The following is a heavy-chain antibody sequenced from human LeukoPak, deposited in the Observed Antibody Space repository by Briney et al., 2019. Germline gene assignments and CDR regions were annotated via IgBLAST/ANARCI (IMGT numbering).Heavy chain of an antibody. CDR3: TRGHLTYYDSSGYSHFDY. J-gene: IGHJ4*02. Sequence: ASVKVSCKASGYTFTGNYMHWVRQAPGQGLEWMGWSNPNSGGTNYAQKFQGRVTMTRDTSISTAYMELSSLRSDDAAVYYCTRGHLTYYDSSGYSHFDYWGQGNLVTVSS. V-gene: IGHV1-2*02. CDR1: GYTFTGNY. CDR2: SNPNSGGT. D-gene: IGHD3-22*01.